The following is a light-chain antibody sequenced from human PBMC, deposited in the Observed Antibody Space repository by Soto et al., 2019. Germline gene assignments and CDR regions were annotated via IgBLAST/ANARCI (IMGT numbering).Light chain of an antibody. Sequence: QSVLTQPPSASGSPGQSVTTSCTGTSSDVGGYNYVSWYQQYPGRAPKLMIYEVTKRPSGVPDRFSGSKSGNTASLTVPGLQAEDEADYYCSSYAASNNFYFVFGGGTKLTVL. V-gene: IGLV2-8*01. CDR2: EVT. CDR3: SSYAASNNFYFV. J-gene: IGLJ3*02. CDR1: SSDVGGYNY.